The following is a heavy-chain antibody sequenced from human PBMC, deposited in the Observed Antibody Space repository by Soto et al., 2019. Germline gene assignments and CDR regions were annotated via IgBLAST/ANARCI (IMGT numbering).Heavy chain of an antibody. CDR3: ARVYSGTYSDS. CDR1: GGSISSKNW. Sequence: SETPSLTCAVSGGSISSKNWWSWVRQPPGKGLEWIGEIFHSGSTHYSPSLKSRVTISVDKSKKYFSLNLTSVTAADTAVYYCARVYSGTYSDSWGQGTLVTVSS. J-gene: IGHJ4*02. CDR2: IFHSGST. V-gene: IGHV4-4*02. D-gene: IGHD1-26*01.